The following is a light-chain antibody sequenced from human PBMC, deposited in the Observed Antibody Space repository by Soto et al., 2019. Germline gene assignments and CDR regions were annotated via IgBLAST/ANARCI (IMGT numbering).Light chain of an antibody. CDR1: QSVSGY. Sequence: EIVLTQSPATLSLSPGERATLSCRASQSVSGYLAWYQHKRGQAPRLLIYDASNRAPGIPARISGSEYRTDFTLTISSLEPEDFAVYYCQQRGNWPWTFGQGTRLEIK. J-gene: IGKJ2*01. CDR3: QQRGNWPWT. V-gene: IGKV3-11*01. CDR2: DAS.